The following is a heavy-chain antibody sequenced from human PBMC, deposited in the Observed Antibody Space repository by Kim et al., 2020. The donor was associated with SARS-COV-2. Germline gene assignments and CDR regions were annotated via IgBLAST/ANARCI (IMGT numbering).Heavy chain of an antibody. Sequence: VKGRCTTSRDTAKNSLYLQMNSLRAEDTAVYYCARDVNGYYDILALMDVWGQGTTVTVSS. J-gene: IGHJ6*02. D-gene: IGHD3-9*01. CDR3: ARDVNGYYDILALMDV. V-gene: IGHV3-11*06.